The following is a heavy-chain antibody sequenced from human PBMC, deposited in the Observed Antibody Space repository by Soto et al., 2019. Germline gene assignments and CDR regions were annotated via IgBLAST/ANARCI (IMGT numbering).Heavy chain of an antibody. V-gene: IGHV3-33*01. D-gene: IGHD3-22*01. CDR1: GFTFSSYG. CDR3: ARDQGYYYDGSGYHDAFDI. J-gene: IGHJ3*02. CDR2: IWYDGSNK. Sequence: GGSLRLSCAASGFTFSSYGMHWVRQAPGKGLEWVAVIWYDGSNKYYADSVKGRFTTSRDNSKNTLYLQMNSLRAEDTAVYFCARDQGYYYDGSGYHDAFDIWGQGTMVTVSS.